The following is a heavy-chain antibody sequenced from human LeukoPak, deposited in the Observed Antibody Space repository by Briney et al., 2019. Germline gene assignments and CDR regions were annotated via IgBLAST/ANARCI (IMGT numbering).Heavy chain of an antibody. D-gene: IGHD3-22*01. Sequence: PGESLTLSCAASGFTFSNYCMGWVRQAPGRGLEWVANINKGGSDKYYVDSVKGRFTTSRDNGKNSLYLQINSLRAEVTAVFYCARGGYYSAWAEDYWGQGTLVSVSS. J-gene: IGHJ4*02. CDR3: ARGGYYSAWAEDY. CDR1: GFTFSNYC. V-gene: IGHV3-7*01. CDR2: INKGGSDK.